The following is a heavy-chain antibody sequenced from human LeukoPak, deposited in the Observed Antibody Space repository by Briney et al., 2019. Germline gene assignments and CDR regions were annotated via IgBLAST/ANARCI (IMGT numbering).Heavy chain of an antibody. J-gene: IGHJ3*02. CDR2: IYSGGST. CDR3: ARKRPRDAFDI. Sequence: PGGSLRLSCAASGLTFSSYAMSWVRQAPGKGLEWVSVIYSGGSTYYADSVKGRFTISRDNSKNTLYLQMNSLRAEDTAVYYCARKRPRDAFDIWGQGTMVTVSS. V-gene: IGHV3-66*02. D-gene: IGHD6-6*01. CDR1: GLTFSSYA.